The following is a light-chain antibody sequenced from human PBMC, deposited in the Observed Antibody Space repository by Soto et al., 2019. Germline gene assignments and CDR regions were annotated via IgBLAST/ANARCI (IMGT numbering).Light chain of an antibody. CDR3: GTWDSSRSAV. V-gene: IGLV1-51*01. CDR2: DND. Sequence: QSLLTQPPSVSAAAGQKVTISCSGSTSNIGDNYVSWYQQFPGTAPKLLIYDNDKRPSGIPDRFSGSKSGTSATLGITGLQTGDEADYYCGTWDSSRSAVFGTGTKLTVL. CDR1: TSNIGDNY. J-gene: IGLJ1*01.